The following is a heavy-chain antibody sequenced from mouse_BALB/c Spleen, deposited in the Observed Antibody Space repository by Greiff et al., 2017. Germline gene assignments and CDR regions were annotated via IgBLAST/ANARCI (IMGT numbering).Heavy chain of an antibody. CDR3: ARKEKYGNYFDY. CDR2: ISYSGST. Sequence: EVQLQESGPGLVKPSQSLSLTCTVTGYSITSDYAWYWIRQFPGNKLEWMGYISYSGSTSYNPSLKSRISITRDTSKNQFFLQLNSVTTEDTATYYCARKEKYGNYFDYWGQGTTLTVSS. CDR1: GYSITSDYA. J-gene: IGHJ2*01. D-gene: IGHD2-10*02. V-gene: IGHV3-2*02.